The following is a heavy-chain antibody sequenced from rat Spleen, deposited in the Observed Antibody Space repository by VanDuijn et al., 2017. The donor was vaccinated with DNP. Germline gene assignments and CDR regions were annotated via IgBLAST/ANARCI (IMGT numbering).Heavy chain of an antibody. J-gene: IGHJ3*01. D-gene: IGHD1-12*03. V-gene: IGHV5-20*01. Sequence: EVQLVESGGDLVQPGRSLKLFCAASGFTFSDYYMAWVRQAPTKGLEWVAYIRYDGGYTKYGDSVKGRFTISRDNAINTLYLQMNSLRSEDMATYYCATSGYGYDGYPFAYWGQGTLVTVSS. CDR1: GFTFSDYY. CDR2: IRYDGGYT. CDR3: ATSGYGYDGYPFAY.